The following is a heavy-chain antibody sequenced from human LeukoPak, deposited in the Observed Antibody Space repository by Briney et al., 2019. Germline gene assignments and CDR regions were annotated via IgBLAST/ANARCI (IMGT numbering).Heavy chain of an antibody. Sequence: GGSLKISCKGSGYSFTSYWIGWVRQMPGKGLEWMGIIYPGDSDTRYSPSFQGQVTISADKSFSTAYLQWSSLKASDTAMYYCARTIPIDYYDSSGLDYWGQGTLVTVSS. CDR2: IYPGDSDT. CDR3: ARTIPIDYYDSSGLDY. V-gene: IGHV5-51*01. CDR1: GYSFTSYW. D-gene: IGHD3-22*01. J-gene: IGHJ4*02.